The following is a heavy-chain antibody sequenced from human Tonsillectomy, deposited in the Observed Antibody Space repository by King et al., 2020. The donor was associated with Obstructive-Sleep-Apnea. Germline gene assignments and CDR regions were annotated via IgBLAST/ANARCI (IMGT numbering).Heavy chain of an antibody. CDR2: ISYDGSNK. CDR1: GFTFSTYA. J-gene: IGHJ3*02. Sequence: VQLVESGGGVVQPGRSLRLSCAASGFTFSTYAMHWVRQAPGKGLEWVAVISYDGSNKYYADSVKGRFTISRDNSKNTLYLQMNSLRAEDTAVYYCARDRGDYGVRRDAFDIWGQGTMVTVSS. V-gene: IGHV3-30*04. D-gene: IGHD4-17*01. CDR3: ARDRGDYGVRRDAFDI.